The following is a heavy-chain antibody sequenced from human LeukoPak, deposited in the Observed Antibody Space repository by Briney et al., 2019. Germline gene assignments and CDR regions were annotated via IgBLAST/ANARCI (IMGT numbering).Heavy chain of an antibody. CDR1: GFTFSNYA. CDR3: AKAVSADTDS. D-gene: IGHD6-19*01. J-gene: IGHJ4*02. CDR2: ISGSAGST. Sequence: GGSLRLSCAASGFTFSNYAMSWVRQAPGKGLEWVSTISGSAGSTYYAASVKGRFTISRDNSKNTLYLQMNSLRAEDTAIYYCAKAVSADTDSWGQGTLVAVSS. V-gene: IGHV3-23*01.